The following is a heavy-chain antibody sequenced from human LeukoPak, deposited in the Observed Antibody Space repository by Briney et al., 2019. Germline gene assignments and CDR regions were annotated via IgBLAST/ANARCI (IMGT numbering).Heavy chain of an antibody. Sequence: GGSLRLSCAAPGFSFSDAWMSWVRQIPGKGLEWVGRIESKTDGGTTDYAAPVKGRFTISRDDSTNTLYLQMNSLKSEDTAVYYCTTYGSGRKFDYWGQGILVTVSS. J-gene: IGHJ4*02. V-gene: IGHV3-15*04. D-gene: IGHD3-10*01. CDR2: IESKTDGGTT. CDR1: GFSFSDAW. CDR3: TTYGSGRKFDY.